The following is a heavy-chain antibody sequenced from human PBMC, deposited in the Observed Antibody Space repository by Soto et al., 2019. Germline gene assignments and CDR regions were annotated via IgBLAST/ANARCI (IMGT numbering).Heavy chain of an antibody. Sequence: QVQLQESGPGLVKPSGTLSLTCVVSGGSISSSNWWSWVRQTPGRGLEWIGEIHHSGSTNSNPSLKSRVTISLDKSKNQFSLKLTSVTAADTAVYYCAREAFDSSGYYPHDALDVWGLGTIVTVSS. CDR2: IHHSGST. V-gene: IGHV4-4*02. J-gene: IGHJ3*01. CDR3: AREAFDSSGYYPHDALDV. D-gene: IGHD3-22*01. CDR1: GGSISSSNW.